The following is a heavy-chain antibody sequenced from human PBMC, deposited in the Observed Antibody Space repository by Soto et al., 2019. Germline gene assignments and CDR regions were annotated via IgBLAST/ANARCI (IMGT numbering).Heavy chain of an antibody. V-gene: IGHV1-69*13. CDR2: IIPIFGTA. D-gene: IGHD1-7*01. Sequence: GASVKVSCKASGGTFSSYAISWVRQAPGQGLEWMGGIIPIFGTANYAQKFQGRVTITADESTSTAYMELSSLRSEDTAVYYCARLNWSYGDPRDYWGQGTLVTVSS. CDR1: GGTFSSYA. CDR3: ARLNWSYGDPRDY. J-gene: IGHJ4*02.